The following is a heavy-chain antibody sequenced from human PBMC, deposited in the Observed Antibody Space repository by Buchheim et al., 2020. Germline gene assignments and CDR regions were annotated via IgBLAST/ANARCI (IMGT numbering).Heavy chain of an antibody. CDR1: GYRFTSYW. CDR3: ARTSGYCSGGRCVLPNWFDS. J-gene: IGHJ5*01. D-gene: IGHD2-15*01. V-gene: IGHV5-51*01. Sequence: EVQLVQSGAEVKKPGESLNISCQGSGYRFTSYWIGWVRQMPGKGLEWMGIIYPGDSDTRYRPSFQGQVTISVDKSTSTAYPHWNSLRASDTAMYYCARTSGYCSGGRCVLPNWFDSWGQGTL. CDR2: IYPGDSDT.